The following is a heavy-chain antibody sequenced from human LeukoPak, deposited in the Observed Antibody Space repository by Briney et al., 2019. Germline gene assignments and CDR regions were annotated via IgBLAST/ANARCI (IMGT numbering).Heavy chain of an antibody. CDR2: MNPNSGNT. CDR1: GYTFTSYD. J-gene: IGHJ4*02. V-gene: IGHV1-8*01. Sequence: ASVKVSCKASGYTFTSYDINWVRQATGQGLEWMGWMNPNSGNTGYAQKFQGRVTMTRNTSISTAYMELSSLRSEDTAVYYCARPRLLYNPIDYWGQGTLVTVSS. CDR3: ARPRLLYNPIDY. D-gene: IGHD2-2*02.